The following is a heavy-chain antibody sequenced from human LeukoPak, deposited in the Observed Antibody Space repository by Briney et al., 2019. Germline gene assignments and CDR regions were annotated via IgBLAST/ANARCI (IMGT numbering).Heavy chain of an antibody. CDR1: GFIFSSYP. J-gene: IGHJ4*02. V-gene: IGHV3-64*01. D-gene: IGHD1-14*01. CDR3: AREEPAGSTDY. CDR2: VSGDGGTT. Sequence: GGSLRLSCVASGFIFSSYPMHWVRQAPGKGLEYVSVVSGDGGTTYYTKSVKGRFTISRDNSKNTLYLQMGSLREEDMAVCYCAREEPAGSTDYWRQGTLVTVSS.